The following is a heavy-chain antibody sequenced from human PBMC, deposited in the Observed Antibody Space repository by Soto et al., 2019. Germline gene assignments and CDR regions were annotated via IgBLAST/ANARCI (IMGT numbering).Heavy chain of an antibody. V-gene: IGHV1-2*04. Sequence: QVQLVQSGAEVKKPGASVKVSCKASGYTFTGYYMHWVRQAPGQGLEWMGWINPNSGGTNYTQKFQGWVTMTRDTSISTAYMELSRLRSDDTAVYYCARGPGGIAAAGPKVWFDPWGQGTLVTVSS. J-gene: IGHJ5*02. CDR3: ARGPGGIAAAGPKVWFDP. CDR2: INPNSGGT. CDR1: GYTFTGYY. D-gene: IGHD6-13*01.